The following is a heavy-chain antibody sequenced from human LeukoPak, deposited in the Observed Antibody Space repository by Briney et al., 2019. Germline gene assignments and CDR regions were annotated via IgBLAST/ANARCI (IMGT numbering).Heavy chain of an antibody. Sequence: ASVKVSCKASVYTFTSYDINWVRQATGQGLEWMGWTNPNSGNTGYAQKFQGRVTITRNTSISTAYMELSSLRSEDTAVYYCARGEPVRDDFWSGYYCWFDPWGQGTLVTVSS. CDR2: TNPNSGNT. V-gene: IGHV1-8*03. J-gene: IGHJ5*02. D-gene: IGHD3-3*01. CDR1: VYTFTSYD. CDR3: ARGEPVRDDFWSGYYCWFDP.